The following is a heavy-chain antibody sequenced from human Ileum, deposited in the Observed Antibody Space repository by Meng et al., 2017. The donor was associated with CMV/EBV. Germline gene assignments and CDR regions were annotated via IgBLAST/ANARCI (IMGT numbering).Heavy chain of an antibody. Sequence: SRRLSCAASGLTFINAWMSWVRQAPGKGLEWVGCIRSNADGGSADYVAPVKGRFTVSRDDSKNTLYLQMNSLKTEDTAVYYCTTEHYWGQGTLVTVSS. CDR3: TTEHY. J-gene: IGHJ4*02. CDR1: GLTFINAW. CDR2: IRSNADGGSA. V-gene: IGHV3-15*01.